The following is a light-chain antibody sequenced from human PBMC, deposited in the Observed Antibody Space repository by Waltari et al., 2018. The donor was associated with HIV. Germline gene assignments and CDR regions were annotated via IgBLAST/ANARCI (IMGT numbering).Light chain of an antibody. CDR3: QQRSTSIT. Sequence: GERATLSCRASQSVNSYLAWYQQKPGQAPRLLIYDASNRASGIPARFSGSGSGTDFTLTISSLEPEDFAVYYCQQRSTSITFGQGTRLDIK. J-gene: IGKJ5*01. V-gene: IGKV3-11*01. CDR2: DAS. CDR1: QSVNSY.